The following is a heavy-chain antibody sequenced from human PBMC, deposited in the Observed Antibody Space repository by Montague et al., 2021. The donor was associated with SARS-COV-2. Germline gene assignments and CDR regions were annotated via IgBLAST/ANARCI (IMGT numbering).Heavy chain of an antibody. CDR1: GESMTRSW. V-gene: IGHV4-4*02. J-gene: IGHJ4*02. CDR3: TRARSKAIDY. CDR2: IFQYGTS. D-gene: IGHD2/OR15-2a*01. Sequence: SETLSLTCAVSGESMTRSWWTWVRQPPGRRLQWIGEIFQYGTSRSNYNPALKSRVTISIDTSKNQFFLRLSSVTAADTALYSCTRARSKAIDYWGQGALVTVSS.